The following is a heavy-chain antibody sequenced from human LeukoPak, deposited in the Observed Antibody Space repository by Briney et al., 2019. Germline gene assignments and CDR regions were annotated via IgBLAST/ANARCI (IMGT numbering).Heavy chain of an antibody. V-gene: IGHV4-31*03. D-gene: IGHD2-15*01. J-gene: IGHJ5*02. CDR2: IYYSGST. CDR3: ARGYCSGGSCYGWYDP. CDR1: GGSISSGGYY. Sequence: SQTLSLICTVSGGSISSGGYYWSWIRQHPGKGLEWIGYIYYSGSTYYNPSLKSRVTISVDTSKNQFSLKVSSVTAADTAVYYCARGYCSGGSCYGWYDPWGQGTLVTVSS.